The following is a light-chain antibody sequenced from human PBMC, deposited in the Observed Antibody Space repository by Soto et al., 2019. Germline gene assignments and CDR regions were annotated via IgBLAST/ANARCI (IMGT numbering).Light chain of an antibody. CDR2: GAS. CDR3: HQYGSSPT. CDR1: QIVTSNY. J-gene: IGKJ4*01. V-gene: IGKV3-20*01. Sequence: EIVLTQSPGTLSLSPGERATLSCRASQIVTSNYLAWYQQRPGQAPRLLIYGASSRATGIPDRFSGSGSGTDFTLTVSRLEPEDFAVYYCHQYGSSPTFGGGTKGEI.